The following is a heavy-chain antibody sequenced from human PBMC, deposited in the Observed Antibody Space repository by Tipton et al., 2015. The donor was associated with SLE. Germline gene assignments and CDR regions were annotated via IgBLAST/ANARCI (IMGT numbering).Heavy chain of an antibody. J-gene: IGHJ4*02. D-gene: IGHD1-1*01. CDR1: GYTITSYY. CDR2: INPSAGTT. V-gene: IGHV1-46*01. CDR3: ASSEDVQDFAY. Sequence: QSGPEVKKPGASVNVSCKASGYTITSYYVHWVRQAPGQGLEWMGVINPSAGTTKYAQKLRGRVTLTRDTSTSTVYMEMRGLRSADTAVYYCASSEDVQDFAYWGQGTLVTVSS.